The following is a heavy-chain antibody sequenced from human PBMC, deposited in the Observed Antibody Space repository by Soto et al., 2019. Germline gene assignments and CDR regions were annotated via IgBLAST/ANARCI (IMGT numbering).Heavy chain of an antibody. J-gene: IGHJ5*02. Sequence: KPSETLSLTCTVSGGSVSSGSYYWSWIRQPPGKGLEWIGYIYYSGSTNYNPSLKSRVTISVDTSKNQFSLKLSSVTAADTAVYYCARDHAMGHWFDPWGQGTLVTVSS. CDR1: GGSVSSGSYY. V-gene: IGHV4-61*01. CDR2: IYYSGST. CDR3: ARDHAMGHWFDP.